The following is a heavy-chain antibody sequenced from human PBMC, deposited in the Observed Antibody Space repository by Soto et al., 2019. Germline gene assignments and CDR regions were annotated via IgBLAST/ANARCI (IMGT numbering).Heavy chain of an antibody. Sequence: SETLSLTCTVSGGNISSGDYYWSWIRQPPGKGLEWIGYIYYSGSTYYNPSLKSRVTISVDTSKNQFSLKLSSVTAADTAVYYCAREIKYYYDSSGYPDYWGQGTLVTVSS. CDR3: AREIKYYYDSSGYPDY. V-gene: IGHV4-30-4*01. CDR1: GGNISSGDYY. J-gene: IGHJ4*02. CDR2: IYYSGST. D-gene: IGHD3-22*01.